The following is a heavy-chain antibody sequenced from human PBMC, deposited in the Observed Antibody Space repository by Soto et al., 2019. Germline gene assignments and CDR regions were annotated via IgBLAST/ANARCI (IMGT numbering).Heavy chain of an antibody. CDR3: ARVPARPDGYNPNFDY. J-gene: IGHJ4*02. CDR1: GYTFTSYG. D-gene: IGHD5-12*01. Sequence: QVQLVQSGAEVKKPGASVKVSCKASGYTFTSYGISWVRQAPGQGLEWMGWISAYNGNTNYAQKLQGSVTMTTDTSTSTAYMELRSLRSDATAVYYCARVPARPDGYNPNFDYWGQGTLVTVSS. V-gene: IGHV1-18*01. CDR2: ISAYNGNT.